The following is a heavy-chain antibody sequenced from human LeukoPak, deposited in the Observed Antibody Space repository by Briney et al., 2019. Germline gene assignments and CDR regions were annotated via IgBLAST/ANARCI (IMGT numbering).Heavy chain of an antibody. CDR3: ARGPGYCSSTSCYRLGFDY. CDR2: IYSGGST. CDR1: GFTVSSNY. Sequence: GGSLRLSCAASGFTVSSNYMSWVRQAPGKGLEWVSVIYSGGSTYYADSVKGRFTISRDNSKNTLYLQMNSLRAEDTAVYYCARGPGYCSSTSCYRLGFDYWGQGTLVTVSS. D-gene: IGHD2-2*01. V-gene: IGHV3-53*01. J-gene: IGHJ4*02.